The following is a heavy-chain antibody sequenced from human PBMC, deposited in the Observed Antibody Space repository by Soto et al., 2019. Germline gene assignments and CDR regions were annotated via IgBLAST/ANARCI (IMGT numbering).Heavy chain of an antibody. CDR1: GYTFTSYY. V-gene: IGHV1-46*03. CDR3: AREEGPFDY. CDR2: INPSGGST. J-gene: IGHJ4*02. Sequence: AWGKVSCTASGYTFTSYYMHWVRQAPGQGLEWMGIINPSGGSTSYAQKFQGRVTMTRDTSTSTVYMELSSLRSEDTAVYYCAREEGPFDYWGQGTLVTVSS.